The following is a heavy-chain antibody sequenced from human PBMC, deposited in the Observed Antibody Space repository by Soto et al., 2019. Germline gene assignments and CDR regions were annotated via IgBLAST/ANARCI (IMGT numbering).Heavy chain of an antibody. D-gene: IGHD4-17*01. CDR1: GFTFSSYW. V-gene: IGHV3-74*01. CDR3: ARAGQDYGDYYYYYMDV. J-gene: IGHJ6*03. Sequence: GESLKISCAASGFTFSSYWMHWVRQAPGKGLVWVSRINSYGSSTSYADSVKGRFTISRDNAKNTLYLQMNSLRAEDTAVYYCARAGQDYGDYYYYYMDVWGKGTTVTVSS. CDR2: INSYGSST.